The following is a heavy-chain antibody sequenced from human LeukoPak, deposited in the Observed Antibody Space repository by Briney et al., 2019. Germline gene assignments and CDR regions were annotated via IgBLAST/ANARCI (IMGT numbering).Heavy chain of an antibody. D-gene: IGHD3-10*01. Sequence: GESLKISCKASGYIFTSYWIGWVRQMPGKGLEWMGIIYPGDSDTRYSPSFQGQVTISADKSISTAYLQWSSLKASDTAMYYCASLTMVGPYAFDIWGQGTMVTVSS. CDR2: IYPGDSDT. J-gene: IGHJ3*02. CDR1: GYIFTSYW. V-gene: IGHV5-51*01. CDR3: ASLTMVGPYAFDI.